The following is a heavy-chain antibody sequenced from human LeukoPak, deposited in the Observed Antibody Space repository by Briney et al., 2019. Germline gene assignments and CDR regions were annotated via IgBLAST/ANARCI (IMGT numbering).Heavy chain of an antibody. D-gene: IGHD1-26*01. CDR2: IYYSGST. CDR3: ARDYTPRIVGATSPNYMDV. V-gene: IGHV4-30-4*08. CDR1: GGSISSGDYY. J-gene: IGHJ6*03. Sequence: TSETLSLTCTVSGGSISSGDYYWRWIRQPPGKGLEWIGYIYYSGSTYYNPSLKSRVTISVDTSKNQFSLKLSSVTAADTAVYYCARDYTPRIVGATSPNYMDVWGKGTTVTVSS.